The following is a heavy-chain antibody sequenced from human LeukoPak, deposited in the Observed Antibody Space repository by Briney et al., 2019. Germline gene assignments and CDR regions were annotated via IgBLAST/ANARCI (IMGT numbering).Heavy chain of an antibody. J-gene: IGHJ4*02. V-gene: IGHV3-21*01. CDR2: ISSNSSHT. Sequence: GGSLRLSCAASGFTFSSYRMNWVRQAPGKGQEWVSLISSNSSHTYNADSVQGRFTISRDNAKNSLYLEMNSLRVEDTAVYYCARTRDGYNFGPFDCWGQGTLVTVSS. CDR3: ARTRDGYNFGPFDC. D-gene: IGHD5-24*01. CDR1: GFTFSSYR.